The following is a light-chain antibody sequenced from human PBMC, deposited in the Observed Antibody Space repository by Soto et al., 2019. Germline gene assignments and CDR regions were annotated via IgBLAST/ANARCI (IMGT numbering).Light chain of an antibody. CDR2: DAS. Sequence: EIVLTQSPGTLSLSPGEGATLSCRAIQSVSSSYLAWYQQKPGQAPRLLIYDASNRATGIPARFSGSGSGTDFTLTISSLEPEDFAVYYCQQRSNWPPLTFGGGTKVDIK. V-gene: IGKV3-11*01. CDR1: QSVSSSY. J-gene: IGKJ4*01. CDR3: QQRSNWPPLT.